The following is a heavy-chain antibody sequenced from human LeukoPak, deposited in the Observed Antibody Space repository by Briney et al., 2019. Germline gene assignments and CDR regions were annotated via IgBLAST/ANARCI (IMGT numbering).Heavy chain of an antibody. D-gene: IGHD5-18*01. CDR1: GGSISSSDYY. CDR2: IYNKGST. CDR3: AANTAMVRGYYYYGMDV. Sequence: SETLSLTCTVSGGSISSSDYYWGWIRQPPGKGREWHVSIYNKGSTYNNTSLKSHATISVDTSKNQFSLKLSSVTAADTAVYYCAANTAMVRGYYYYGMDVWGQGTTVTVSS. V-gene: IGHV4-39*07. J-gene: IGHJ6*02.